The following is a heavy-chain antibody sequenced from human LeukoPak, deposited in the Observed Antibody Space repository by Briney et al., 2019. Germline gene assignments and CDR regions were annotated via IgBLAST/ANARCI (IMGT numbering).Heavy chain of an antibody. J-gene: IGHJ4*02. CDR2: ISYDGSNK. V-gene: IGHV3-30-3*01. D-gene: IGHD2-2*01. CDR1: RFTFSSYA. CDR3: AAPGVPAATYYFDY. Sequence: GGSLRLSCAASRFTFSSYAMHWVRQAPGKGLEWVAVISYDGSNKYYADSVKGRFTISRDNSKNTVHLQMNSLRAEDTAVYYCAAPGVPAATYYFDYWGQGTLVTVSS.